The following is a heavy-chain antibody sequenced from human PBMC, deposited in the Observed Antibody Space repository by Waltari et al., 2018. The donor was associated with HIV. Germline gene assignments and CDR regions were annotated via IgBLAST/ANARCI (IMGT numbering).Heavy chain of an antibody. Sequence: QVQLVQSGAEVKKPGASVKVSCKASGYTFTSYDVNWVRQATGQGLEWMGWMNPNSGNTGYAQKFQGRISRTRNTSISTAYRELSSLTSEDTAVYYCARNDQLIRYFVYWGQGTLVTVSS. D-gene: IGHD3-9*01. CDR1: GYTFTSYD. V-gene: IGHV1-8*01. CDR3: ARNDQLIRYFVY. CDR2: MNPNSGNT. J-gene: IGHJ4*02.